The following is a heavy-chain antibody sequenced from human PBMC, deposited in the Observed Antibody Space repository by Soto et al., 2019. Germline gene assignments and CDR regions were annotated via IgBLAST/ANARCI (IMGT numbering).Heavy chain of an antibody. CDR2: ISYDGRNK. Sequence: QVQLVESGGGVVQPGRSLRLSCAAAAFAFSSFDMHWVRQAPGKGLEWVASISYDGRNKYYAASVKGRFTISRDNSKNTLYVQMSSLRGDDTAVYYCARGLAGGLDVWGQGSTVTVSS. J-gene: IGHJ6*02. CDR3: ARGLAGGLDV. V-gene: IGHV3-30*03. CDR1: AFAFSSFD. D-gene: IGHD2-21*01.